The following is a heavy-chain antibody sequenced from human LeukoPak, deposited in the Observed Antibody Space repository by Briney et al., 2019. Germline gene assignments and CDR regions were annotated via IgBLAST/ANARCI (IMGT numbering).Heavy chain of an antibody. V-gene: IGHV4-59*01. CDR1: GGSISTYY. CDR3: ARSYDSRGYYYYGMDV. J-gene: IGHJ6*02. Sequence: PSETLSLTCTVSGGSISTYYWSWIRQPPGKGLEWIGYIYYSGGTNYNPPLKSRVTISLDTSKNQFSLRLSSVTAADTAVYYCARSYDSRGYYYYGMDVWGQGTTVTVSS. CDR2: IYYSGGT. D-gene: IGHD3-22*01.